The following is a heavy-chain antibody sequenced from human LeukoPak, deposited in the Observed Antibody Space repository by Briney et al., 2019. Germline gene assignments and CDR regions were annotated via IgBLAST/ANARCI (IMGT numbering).Heavy chain of an antibody. CDR2: INTDGTVT. D-gene: IGHD6-19*01. Sequence: GGSLRLSCAASGFTFSKYWMLWVRQAPGKGLESVSRINTDGTVTTYADSVKGRFTVSRDNADNTMFLQMNSVRDEDAAVYYCATTQWLAPPPDSWGQGTPVTVSS. J-gene: IGHJ4*02. V-gene: IGHV3-74*01. CDR3: ATTQWLAPPPDS. CDR1: GFTFSKYW.